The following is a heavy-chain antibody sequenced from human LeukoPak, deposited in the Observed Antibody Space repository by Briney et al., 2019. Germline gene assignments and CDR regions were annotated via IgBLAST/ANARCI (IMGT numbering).Heavy chain of an antibody. Sequence: SETLSLTCTVSGGSISSGGYYWSWIRQPPGKGLEWIGYIYYSGSTYYNPSLKSRVTISVDTSKNQFSLKLSSVTAADTAVYYCARDLYYDSSGTPGYWGQGTLVTVSS. V-gene: IGHV4-30-4*01. CDR3: ARDLYYDSSGTPGY. D-gene: IGHD3-22*01. CDR1: GGSISSGGYY. CDR2: IYYSGST. J-gene: IGHJ4*02.